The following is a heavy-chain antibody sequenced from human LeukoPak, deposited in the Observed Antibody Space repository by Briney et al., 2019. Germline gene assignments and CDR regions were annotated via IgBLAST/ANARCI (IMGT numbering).Heavy chain of an antibody. CDR2: INHRGST. J-gene: IGHJ4*02. CDR3: ARGPPVHYFDY. V-gene: IGHV4-34*01. D-gene: IGHD2-2*01. CDR1: GGSFSGYY. Sequence: SETLSLTCAVYGGSFSGYYWSWIRQPPGKGLEWIGEINHRGSTNYNPSLKSRVTISVDTSKNQFSLKLSSVTAADTAVYYCARGPPVHYFDYWGQGTLVTVSS.